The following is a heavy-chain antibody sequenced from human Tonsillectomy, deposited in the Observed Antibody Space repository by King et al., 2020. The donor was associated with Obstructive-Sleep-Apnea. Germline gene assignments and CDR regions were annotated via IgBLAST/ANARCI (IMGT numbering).Heavy chain of an antibody. CDR1: GGSISSSGYY. V-gene: IGHV4-39*07. CDR2: IYYSGST. D-gene: IGHD4/OR15-4a*01. J-gene: IGHJ5*02. Sequence: MQLQESGPGLVKPSETLSLTCTVSGGSISSSGYYWGWIRQPPGKGLEWIGSIYYSGSTYYNPSLKSRVTISVDTSKNQFSLKLSSVTAADTAVYYCAREGLSNWFDPWGQGTLVTVSS. CDR3: AREGLSNWFDP.